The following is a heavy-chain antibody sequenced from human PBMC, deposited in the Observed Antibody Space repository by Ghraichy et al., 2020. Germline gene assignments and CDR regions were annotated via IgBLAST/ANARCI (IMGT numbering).Heavy chain of an antibody. CDR3: AKDRPYYDFWSGFFDY. CDR1: GFTFSSYA. V-gene: IGHV3-23*01. Sequence: LTCAASGFTFSSYAMSWVRQAPGKGLEWVSAISGSGGSTYYADSVKGRFTISRDNSKNTLYLQMNSLRAEDTAVYYCAKDRPYYDFWSGFFDYWGQGTLVTVSS. D-gene: IGHD3-3*01. J-gene: IGHJ4*02. CDR2: ISGSGGST.